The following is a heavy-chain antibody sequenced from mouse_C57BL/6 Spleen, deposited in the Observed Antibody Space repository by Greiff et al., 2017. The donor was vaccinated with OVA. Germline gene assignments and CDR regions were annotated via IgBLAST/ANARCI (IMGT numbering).Heavy chain of an antibody. CDR3: TRGDGAY. D-gene: IGHD3-3*01. CDR2: IDPETGGT. Sequence: QVQLQQSGAELVRPGASVTLSCKASGYTFTDYEMPWVKQTPVHGLEWIGAIDPETGGTAYNQKFKGKAILTADKSSSTAYMELRSLTSEDSAVYYCTRGDGAYWGQGTLVTVSA. V-gene: IGHV1-15*01. CDR1: GYTFTDYE. J-gene: IGHJ3*01.